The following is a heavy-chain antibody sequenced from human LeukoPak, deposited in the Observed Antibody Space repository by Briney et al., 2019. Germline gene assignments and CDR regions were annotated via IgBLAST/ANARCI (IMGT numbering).Heavy chain of an antibody. V-gene: IGHV4-34*01. CDR3: TRPWQRRYYMDV. CDR1: GFTFSSDW. J-gene: IGHJ6*03. CDR2: INHSGRT. Sequence: GSLRLSCAASGFTFSSDWMTWVRQPPGKGLEWIGDINHSGRTTYNPSLKSRVIISVDTSKNLFSLNLTSVTAADTAVYYCTRPWQRRYYMDVWGKGTTVAVSS.